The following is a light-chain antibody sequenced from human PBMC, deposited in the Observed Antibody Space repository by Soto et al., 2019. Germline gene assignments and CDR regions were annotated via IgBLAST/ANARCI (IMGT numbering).Light chain of an antibody. J-gene: IGLJ3*02. Sequence: QAASVSGSPGQSITISCTGTSSDIGGYDFVSWYQQHPGKAPQLMIYDVTNRPSGVSNRFSGSKSGNTASLTISGLQAEDEADYYCNSYTSSSTRVFGGGTKLTVL. CDR2: DVT. CDR1: SSDIGGYDF. V-gene: IGLV2-14*01. CDR3: NSYTSSSTRV.